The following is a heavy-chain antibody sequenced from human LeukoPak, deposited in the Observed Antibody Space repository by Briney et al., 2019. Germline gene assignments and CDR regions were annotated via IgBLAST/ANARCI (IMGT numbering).Heavy chain of an antibody. J-gene: IGHJ4*02. D-gene: IGHD6-19*01. CDR1: GGSISSSYHY. V-gene: IGHV4-39*01. CDR2: IYYSGST. CDR3: ARHSSGIAYFRY. Sequence: SETLSLTCTVSGGSISSSYHYWGWIRQPPGQGLEWIGSIYYSGSTYYNPSLKSRVTISVDTSKNQLSLKLSSVTAADTAVYYCARHSSGIAYFRYWGQGTLVTVSS.